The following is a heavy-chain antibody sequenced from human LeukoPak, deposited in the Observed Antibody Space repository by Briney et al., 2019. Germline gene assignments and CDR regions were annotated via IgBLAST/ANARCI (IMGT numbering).Heavy chain of an antibody. CDR1: GFSLSTSGVG. Sequence: SGPTLVNPTQTLTLTCTFSGFSLSTSGVGVGWIRLPPGKALEWLALIYWNDDKRYSPSLKIRLTITKDTSKNQVYLTMTNMDPVDTATYYCAHRVAQFDYWGQGTLVTVSS. CDR3: AHRVAQFDY. V-gene: IGHV2-5*01. CDR2: IYWNDDK. J-gene: IGHJ4*02.